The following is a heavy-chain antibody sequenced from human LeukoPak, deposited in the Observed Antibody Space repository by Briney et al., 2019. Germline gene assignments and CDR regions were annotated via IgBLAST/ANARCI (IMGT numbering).Heavy chain of an antibody. CDR2: ISSNGGST. D-gene: IGHD5-18*01. CDR3: AKSRGYSYGVGSHFGY. V-gene: IGHV3-64*01. Sequence: PGGSLRLSCAASGFTFSSYAMHWVRQAPGKGLEYVSAISSNGGSTYYANSVKGRFTISRDNSKNTLYLQMNSLRAEDTAVYYCAKSRGYSYGVGSHFGYWGQGTLVTVSS. J-gene: IGHJ4*02. CDR1: GFTFSSYA.